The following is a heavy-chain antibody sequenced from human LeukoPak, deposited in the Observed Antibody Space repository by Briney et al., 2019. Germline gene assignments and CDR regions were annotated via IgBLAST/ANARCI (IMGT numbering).Heavy chain of an antibody. CDR1: GGSISNGGYY. V-gene: IGHV4-31*03. Sequence: PSETLSLTCTVSGGSISNGGYYWSWIRQHPEKGLEWIGYIFYTGSTYYNPSLRSRVAISVDTSKNQFSLRLTSVTAADTAVYYCARDSGYGLNDYWGQGTLVTVSS. CDR3: ARDSGYGLNDY. J-gene: IGHJ4*02. D-gene: IGHD5-12*01. CDR2: IFYTGST.